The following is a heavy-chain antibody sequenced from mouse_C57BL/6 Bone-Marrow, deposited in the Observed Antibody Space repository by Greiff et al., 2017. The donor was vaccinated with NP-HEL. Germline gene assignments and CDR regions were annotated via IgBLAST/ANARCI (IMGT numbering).Heavy chain of an antibody. CDR1: GFSLTSYG. Sequence: VQGVESGPGLVQPSQSLSITCTVSGFSLTSYGVHWVRQSPGKGLEWLGVIWSGGSTDYNAAFISRLSISKDNSKSQVFFKMNSLQADDTAIYYCARNLHYYGSSYDAMDYWGQGTSVTVSS. D-gene: IGHD1-1*01. CDR3: ARNLHYYGSSYDAMDY. J-gene: IGHJ4*01. V-gene: IGHV2-2*01. CDR2: IWSGGST.